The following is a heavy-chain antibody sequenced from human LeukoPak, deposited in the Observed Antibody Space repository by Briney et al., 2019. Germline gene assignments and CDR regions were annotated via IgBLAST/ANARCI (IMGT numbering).Heavy chain of an antibody. CDR3: VRFRFGELDRFDY. V-gene: IGHV1-2*02. D-gene: IGHD3-10*01. Sequence: ASVKVSCKASGYTFTGYYMHWVRQAPGQGLEWMGWINPNSGGTNYAQKFQGRVTMTRDTSISTAYMELSRLRSDDTAVYYCVRFRFGELDRFDYWGQGTLVTVSS. CDR1: GYTFTGYY. CDR2: INPNSGGT. J-gene: IGHJ4*02.